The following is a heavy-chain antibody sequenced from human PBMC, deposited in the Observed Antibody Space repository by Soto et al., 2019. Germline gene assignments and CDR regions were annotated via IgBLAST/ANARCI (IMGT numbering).Heavy chain of an antibody. D-gene: IGHD5-18*01. CDR3: ARGHGDTAMVTGLWLSDYGMDV. Sequence: ASVKVSCKASGYTFTGYYMHWVREAPGQGLAWMGWSNPNSGGTNYAQKFQGWVTMTRDTYISTAYMELSRLSSDDTAVYYCARGHGDTAMVTGLWLSDYGMDVWGQGTRITFSS. V-gene: IGHV1-2*04. CDR2: SNPNSGGT. J-gene: IGHJ6*02. CDR1: GYTFTGYY.